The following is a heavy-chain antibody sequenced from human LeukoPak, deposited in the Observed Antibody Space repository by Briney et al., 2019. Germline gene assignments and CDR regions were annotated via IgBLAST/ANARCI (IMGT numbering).Heavy chain of an antibody. V-gene: IGHV3-7*01. CDR3: ARGDSSGYYYYYYGMDV. J-gene: IGHJ6*02. CDR2: IKQDGSEK. Sequence: GGSLRLSCAASGFTFDDCAMHWVRQAPGKGLEWVANIKQDGSEKYYVDSVKGRFTISRDNAKNSLYLQMNSLRAEDTAVYYCARGDSSGYYYYYYGMDVWGQGTTVTVSS. CDR1: GFTFDDCA. D-gene: IGHD3-22*01.